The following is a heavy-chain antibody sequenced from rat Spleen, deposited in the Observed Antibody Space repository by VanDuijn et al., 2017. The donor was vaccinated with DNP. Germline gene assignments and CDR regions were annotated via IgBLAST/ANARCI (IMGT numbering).Heavy chain of an antibody. V-gene: IGHV5-19*01. CDR2: ISPSGGST. D-gene: IGHD1-2*01. Sequence: EVQLVESGGGLVQPGGSLKLSCTASGFTFSNSGMHWIRQAPTKGLEWVASISPSGGSTYYRDSVKGRVTLSRDNAHNTLYLQMNSLRSEDTATYYCTRGISIAAISTFDYWGQGVMVTVSS. CDR3: TRGISIAAISTFDY. J-gene: IGHJ2*01. CDR1: GFTFSNSG.